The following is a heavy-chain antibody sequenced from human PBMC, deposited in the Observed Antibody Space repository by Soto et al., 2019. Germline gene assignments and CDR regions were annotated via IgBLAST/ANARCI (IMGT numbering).Heavy chain of an antibody. Sequence: QVQLQESGPGLLKPSETLSLTCTVSGGSISSHYWSWIRQPPGKGLEWIGYVFYSGITNYNPSLKVRVTIAVDTSKNQFSLKLSSVTAAATGVYYCAGDVGYGDEFWLYFDLWGRSTMVTDSS. CDR2: VFYSGIT. CDR3: AGDVGYGDEFWLYFDL. J-gene: IGHJ2*01. D-gene: IGHD4-17*01. V-gene: IGHV4-59*11. CDR1: GGSISSHY.